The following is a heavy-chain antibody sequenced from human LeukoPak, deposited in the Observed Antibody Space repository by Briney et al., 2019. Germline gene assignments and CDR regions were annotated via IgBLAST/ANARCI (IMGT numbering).Heavy chain of an antibody. J-gene: IGHJ4*02. CDR3: ARVNSGGYYYFDY. CDR2: TRNKADSYTT. D-gene: IGHD3-22*01. Sequence: PGGSLRLSCAASGFTFSDYYMDWVRQAPGKGLEWVGRTRNKADSYTTEYAASVQGRFTISRDDSKNSLFLQMNSLKTEDTAVYYCARVNSGGYYYFDYWGQGTPVTVSS. CDR1: GFTFSDYY. V-gene: IGHV3-72*01.